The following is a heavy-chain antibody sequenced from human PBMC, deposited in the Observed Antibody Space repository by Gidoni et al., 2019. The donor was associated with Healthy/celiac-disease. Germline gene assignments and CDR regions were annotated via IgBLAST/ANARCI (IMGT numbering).Heavy chain of an antibody. V-gene: IGHV4-59*01. CDR1: GVSISRYY. Sequence: QVHLQYSVPVLVTPSATLSLTCTLSGVSISRYYWRWIRQPPGKGLEWIGYIYYSGITNYTHSLKSRVTISVDTAKNQFSLKLSAVTAADTDVYYCARDIGWSYYYDSSGYSIWGQGTMVTV. J-gene: IGHJ3*02. CDR2: IYYSGIT. CDR3: ARDIGWSYYYDSSGYSI. D-gene: IGHD3-22*01.